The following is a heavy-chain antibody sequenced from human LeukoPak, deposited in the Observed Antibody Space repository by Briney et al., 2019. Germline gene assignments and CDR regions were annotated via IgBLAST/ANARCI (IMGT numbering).Heavy chain of an antibody. CDR3: ARVPYYDFQADALDI. J-gene: IGHJ3*02. Sequence: SETLSLTCTVSGGSISSYYWSWIRQPPGKGLEWIGYIYYSGSTNYNPSLKSRVTISVDTSKNQFSLKLSSVTAADTAVYYCARVPYYDFQADALDIWGQGTMVTVSS. V-gene: IGHV4-59*01. D-gene: IGHD3-3*01. CDR1: GGSISSYY. CDR2: IYYSGST.